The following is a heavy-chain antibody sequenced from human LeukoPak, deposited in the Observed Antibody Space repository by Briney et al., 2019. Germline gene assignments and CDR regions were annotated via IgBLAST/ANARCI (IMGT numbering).Heavy chain of an antibody. CDR2: SYYSGST. D-gene: IGHD1-14*01. CDR1: GYSISSGNY. V-gene: IGHV4-61*01. Sequence: SDTVSLTCTVSGYSISSGNYWSWLRQPARGVVGWVGYSYYSGSTNYKPSLKSRITMTVDTSKNQFSLRLRSVTAADTAVYYCARVTGYNIEGYFEHRGQGNLVHGSS. CDR3: ARVTGYNIEGYFEH. J-gene: IGHJ4*02.